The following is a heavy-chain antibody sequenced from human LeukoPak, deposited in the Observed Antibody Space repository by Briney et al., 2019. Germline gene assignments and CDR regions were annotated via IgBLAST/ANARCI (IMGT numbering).Heavy chain of an antibody. V-gene: IGHV3-23*01. CDR1: GITLSNYG. CDR2: ISDSGGST. CDR3: GKTTVGYSSGRYPGWPVDY. J-gene: IGHJ4*02. Sequence: GGSLRLSCAVSGITLSNYGMSWVRQAPGKGLEWVAGISDSGGSTKYADSVKGRFTISRDNSKNTVYLQLDSLRVEDTAVYYCGKTTVGYSSGRYPGWPVDYWGQGALVTVSS. D-gene: IGHD2-15*01.